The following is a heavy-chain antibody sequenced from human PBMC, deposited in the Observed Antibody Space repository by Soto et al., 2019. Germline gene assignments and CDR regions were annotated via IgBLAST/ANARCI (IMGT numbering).Heavy chain of an antibody. CDR1: GFTFGSYW. Sequence: EVQLVESGGGLVQPGGSLRLSCAVSGFTFGSYWMNWVRLIPGKGLEWVAYIKPDGSATYYVDSVKGRFTISRDNAKNSLDRQMNSLRVEDTSVYYCARAGYCGPGCYYYFDYWGQGTLVTVSS. CDR2: IKPDGSAT. V-gene: IGHV3-7*01. CDR3: ARAGYCGPGCYYYFDY. D-gene: IGHD2-21*02. J-gene: IGHJ4*02.